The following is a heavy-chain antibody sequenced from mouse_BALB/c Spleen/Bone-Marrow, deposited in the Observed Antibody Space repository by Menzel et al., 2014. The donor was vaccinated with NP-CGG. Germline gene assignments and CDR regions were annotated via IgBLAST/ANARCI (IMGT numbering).Heavy chain of an antibody. D-gene: IGHD2-1*01. Sequence: EVKLLESGGGLVQPGGSLKLSCAASGFDFRRYWMSWVRQAPGKGLQWIGEINPDSRTINYTPSLKDKFIISRDNAKNTLYLQMTKVRSEDTAPYYCARGSYYGHLDYWGQGTTLTVSS. CDR3: ARGSYYGHLDY. CDR2: INPDSRTI. J-gene: IGHJ2*01. V-gene: IGHV4-1*02. CDR1: GFDFRRYW.